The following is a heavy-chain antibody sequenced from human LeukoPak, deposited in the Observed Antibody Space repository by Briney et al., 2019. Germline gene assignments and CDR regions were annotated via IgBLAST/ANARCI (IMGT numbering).Heavy chain of an antibody. CDR1: GGSISSYY. D-gene: IGHD3-3*01. CDR2: IYTSGST. J-gene: IGHJ4*02. V-gene: IGHV4-4*07. Sequence: PSETLSLTCTVSGGSISSYYWSWIRQPAGKGLEWIGRIYTSGSTNYNPSLKSRVTMSVDTSKNQFSPKLSSVTAADTAVYYCAREDYDFWSGSYFDYWGQGTLVTVSS. CDR3: AREDYDFWSGSYFDY.